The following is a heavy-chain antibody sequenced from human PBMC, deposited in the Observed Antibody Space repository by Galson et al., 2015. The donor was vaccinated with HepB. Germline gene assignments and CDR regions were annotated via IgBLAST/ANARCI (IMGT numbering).Heavy chain of an antibody. V-gene: IGHV3-23*01. J-gene: IGHJ4*02. CDR2: ISGSGGST. Sequence: SLRLSCAASGFTFSSYAMSWVRQAPGKGLEWVSAISGSGGSTYYADSVKGRFTISRDNSKNTLYLQMNSLRAEDTAVYYCAKSFSITVTTDYFDYWGQGTLVTVSS. CDR1: GFTFSSYA. D-gene: IGHD4-17*01. CDR3: AKSFSITVTTDYFDY.